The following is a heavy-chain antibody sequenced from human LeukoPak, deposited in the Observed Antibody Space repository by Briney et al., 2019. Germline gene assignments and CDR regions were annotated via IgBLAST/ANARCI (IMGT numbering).Heavy chain of an antibody. CDR1: GDFFRGYY. Sequence: SETLSLTCTVSGDFFRGYYWSWIRQPPGKGLEWSGDIYYSGNTNYNPSLKSRVTISVDTSNNQFSLRLRSVTAADTAVYYCVRMQEGAPYHFDYWGQGTLVTVSS. V-gene: IGHV4-59*01. CDR2: IYYSGNT. J-gene: IGHJ4*02. D-gene: IGHD3-16*01. CDR3: VRMQEGAPYHFDY.